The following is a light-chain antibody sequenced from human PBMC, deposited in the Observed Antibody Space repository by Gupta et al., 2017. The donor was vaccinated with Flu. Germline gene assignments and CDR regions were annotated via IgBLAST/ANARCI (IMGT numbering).Light chain of an antibody. CDR1: QSLLHSNGYDY. Sequence: PVTPGEPAAISCRSSQSLLHSNGYDYVGWYLQKPGQSPQLLIFLGSNRASGVPDRFSGSGSGTDFTLRITRVEADDVGVYYCMQALEGVTFGPGTKVDIK. V-gene: IGKV2-28*01. CDR2: LGS. CDR3: MQALEGVT. J-gene: IGKJ3*01.